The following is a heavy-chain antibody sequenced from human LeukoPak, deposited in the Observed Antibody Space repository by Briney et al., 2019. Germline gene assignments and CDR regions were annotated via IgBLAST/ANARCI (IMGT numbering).Heavy chain of an antibody. V-gene: IGHV1-2*02. D-gene: IGHD2-21*02. CDR1: GYTFTGYY. J-gene: IGHJ3*01. Sequence: ASVKVSCKASGYTFTGYYLHWVRQAPGQGLEWMGWINPNSGATSYAQKFQGRVTMTRDTSINTGYMELSSPRSDDTAVYYCARDDAHSDQNAFDVWGQGTLVTVSS. CDR2: INPNSGAT. CDR3: ARDDAHSDQNAFDV.